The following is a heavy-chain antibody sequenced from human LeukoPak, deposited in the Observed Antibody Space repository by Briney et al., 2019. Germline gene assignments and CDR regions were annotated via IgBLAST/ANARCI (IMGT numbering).Heavy chain of an antibody. D-gene: IGHD5-24*01. CDR2: IYYSGSTNYSGST. J-gene: IGHJ4*02. CDR1: GGSISSYY. CDR3: ARGSRDGYNHYY. Sequence: PSETLSLTCTVSGGSISSYYWSWIRQPPGKRLEWIGYIYYSGSTNYSGSTNYNPSLKSRVTISVDTSKNQFSLKLSSVTAADTAVYYCARGSRDGYNHYYWGQGTLVTVSS. V-gene: IGHV4-59*01.